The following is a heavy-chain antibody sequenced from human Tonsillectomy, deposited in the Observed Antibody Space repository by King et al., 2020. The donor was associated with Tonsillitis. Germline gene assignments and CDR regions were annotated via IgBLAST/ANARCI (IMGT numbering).Heavy chain of an antibody. V-gene: IGHV3-48*04. CDR2: ISSGSSII. CDR1: GFTFSSYS. Sequence: QLVQSGGGLVQPGGSLRLSCAASGFTFSSYSMNWVRQAPGKGLEWVSYISSGSSIIYYADSVKGRFIISRDNAKNSLYLQMNSLRAEDTAVYYCARDGSGTYYTSPTSGDFWGQGTLVTVSS. D-gene: IGHD3-10*01. CDR3: ARDGSGTYYTSPTSGDF. J-gene: IGHJ4*02.